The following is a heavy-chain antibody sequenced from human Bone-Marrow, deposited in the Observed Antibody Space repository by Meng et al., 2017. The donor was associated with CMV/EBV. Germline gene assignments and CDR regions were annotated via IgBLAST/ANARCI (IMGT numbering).Heavy chain of an antibody. J-gene: IGHJ5*02. Sequence: VSGASISSTSVYLWTWCTQPPGKGLEWIGTIEFGVNTFYNPTLKSRVKMSVDTSNIQYSLNLSSVTAADTAVYYCTRRRKQGGFDPWGQGTLVTVSS. CDR3: TRRRKQGGFDP. V-gene: IGHV4-39*01. CDR1: GASISSTSVY. CDR2: IEFGVNT.